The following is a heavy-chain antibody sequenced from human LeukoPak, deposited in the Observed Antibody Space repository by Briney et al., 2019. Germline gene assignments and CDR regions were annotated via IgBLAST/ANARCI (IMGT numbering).Heavy chain of an antibody. CDR1: GGSISSSSYY. V-gene: IGHV4-39*01. CDR3: ARRLYNWNYWDIGWFDP. Sequence: KPSETLSLTCTVSGGSISSSSYYWGWIRQPPGKGLEWIGSIYYSGSTYYNPSLKSRVTISVDTSKNQFSLKLSSVTAADTAVYYCARRLYNWNYWDIGWFDPWGQGTLVTVSS. D-gene: IGHD1-7*01. J-gene: IGHJ5*02. CDR2: IYYSGST.